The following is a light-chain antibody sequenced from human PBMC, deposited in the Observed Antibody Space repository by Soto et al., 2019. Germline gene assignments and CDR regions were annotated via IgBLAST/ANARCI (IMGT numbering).Light chain of an antibody. J-gene: IGKJ1*01. CDR2: DAS. CDR1: QSVSSN. CDR3: QQYNNWPQT. Sequence: EIVMTQTPATLSVSPVERSNVSFGASQSVSSNLAWYQQKPGQAPRLLMYDASTRATGIPARFSGSGSGTEFTLTISSLQSEDFAVYYCQQYNNWPQTFGQGTKVDIK. V-gene: IGKV3-15*01.